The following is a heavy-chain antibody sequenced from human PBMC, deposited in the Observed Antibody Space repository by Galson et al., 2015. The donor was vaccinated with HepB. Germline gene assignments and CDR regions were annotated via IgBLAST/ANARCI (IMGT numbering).Heavy chain of an antibody. CDR2: INAGNGNT. CDR3: ARGYCSSTSCYKGYYYYYMDA. V-gene: IGHV1-3*01. CDR1: GYTFTSYA. J-gene: IGHJ6*03. D-gene: IGHD2-2*02. Sequence: SVKVSCKASGYTFTSYAMHWVRQAPGQRLEWMGWINAGNGNTKYSQKFQGRVTITRDTSASTAYMELSSLRSEDTAVYYCARGYCSSTSCYKGYYYYYMDAWGRGTTVTVSS.